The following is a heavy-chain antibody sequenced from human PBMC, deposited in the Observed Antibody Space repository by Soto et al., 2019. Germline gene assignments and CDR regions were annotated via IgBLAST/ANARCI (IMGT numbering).Heavy chain of an antibody. V-gene: IGHV4-59*01. J-gene: IGHJ4*01. D-gene: IGHD2-21*02. CDR2: GLRHEYV. CDR3: VAGRDRAKSAY. CDR1: GGSISDNY. Sequence: QMQLQESGPGLVKPSETLSLTCTVSGGSISDNYLSWTRQPPGKGLEWIGYGLRHEYVGTNPSLTCRVTTSVETPKRQFSLKLNSVTAADTAVYYCVAGRDRAKSAYWGQGTLVTVSS.